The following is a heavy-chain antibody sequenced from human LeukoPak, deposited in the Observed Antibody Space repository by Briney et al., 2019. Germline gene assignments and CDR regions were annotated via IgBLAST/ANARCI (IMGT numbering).Heavy chain of an antibody. CDR3: ARLNVRGSRPIGFDP. V-gene: IGHV4-39*07. CDR2: IYYTGNA. J-gene: IGHJ5*02. D-gene: IGHD3-10*02. CDR1: GGSISNCYY. Sequence: SETLSLTCTVSGGSISNCYYWGWIRQPPGKGLEGIGSIYYTGNAYYNPSLKSRVTISVDTSKNQVSLKLNSVSAADTAVYYCARLNVRGSRPIGFDPWGQRTLVTVSS.